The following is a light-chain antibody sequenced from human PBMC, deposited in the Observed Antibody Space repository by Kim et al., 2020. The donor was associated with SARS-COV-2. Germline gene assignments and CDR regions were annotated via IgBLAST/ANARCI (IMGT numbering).Light chain of an antibody. V-gene: IGKV3-20*01. CDR2: GAS. CDR3: QQYGSSLYT. CDR1: QSVSSSY. Sequence: LSPGERATLSCRASQSVSSSYLAWYQQKPGQAPRPLIYGASSRATGIPDRFSGSGSGTDFTLTISRLEPEDFAVYYCQQYGSSLYTFGQGTKLEI. J-gene: IGKJ2*01.